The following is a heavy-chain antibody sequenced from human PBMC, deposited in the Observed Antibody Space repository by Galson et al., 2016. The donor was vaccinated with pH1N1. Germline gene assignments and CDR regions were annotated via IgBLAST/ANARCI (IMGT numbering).Heavy chain of an antibody. CDR1: GGTFTTYA. CDR3: VKGGDFDQ. CDR2: INGINGDT. J-gene: IGHJ4*02. Sequence: SVKVSCKASGGTFTTYAIRWVRQAPGQRLQWMGWINGINGDTRYAERFQGRVTITRDTSTSTVYMDLTNLRPEDTAVFYCVKGGDFDQWGQGTLVTVSS. D-gene: IGHD4-17*01. V-gene: IGHV1-3*01.